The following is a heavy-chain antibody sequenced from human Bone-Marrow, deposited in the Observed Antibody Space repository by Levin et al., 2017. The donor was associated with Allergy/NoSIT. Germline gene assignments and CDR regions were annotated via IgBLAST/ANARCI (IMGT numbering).Heavy chain of an antibody. J-gene: IGHJ5*02. D-gene: IGHD3-9*01. CDR2: IFWDDDN. CDR1: GFSLNTLGVG. CDR3: AHFDLALNYFDP. V-gene: IGHV2-5*02. Sequence: SGPTLVKPTQTLTLTCSLSGFSLNTLGVGVGWIRQPPGKALEWVALIFWDDDNRYNTSLKNRVTVTKDTSKNQVVLTMTNMEPVDTATYFCAHFDLALNYFDPWGQGTLVIVSS.